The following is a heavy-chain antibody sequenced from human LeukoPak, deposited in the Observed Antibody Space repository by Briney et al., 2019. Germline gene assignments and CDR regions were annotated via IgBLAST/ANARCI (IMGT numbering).Heavy chain of an antibody. CDR3: TTDPIVVVQPFDY. V-gene: IGHV3-15*01. CDR2: IKSKTDGGTT. CDR1: GFTFSNAW. Sequence: GGSLRLSCAASGFTFSNAWMSWVRQAPGKGLEWVGRIKSKTDGGTTDYAAPVKGRFTISRDDSKNTLYLQMNSLKTEDTAVYYCTTDPIVVVQPFDYWGQGTLVTVSS. D-gene: IGHD3-22*01. J-gene: IGHJ4*02.